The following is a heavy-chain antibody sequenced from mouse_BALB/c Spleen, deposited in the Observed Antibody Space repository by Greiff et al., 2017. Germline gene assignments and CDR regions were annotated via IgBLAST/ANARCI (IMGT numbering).Heavy chain of an antibody. CDR2: IRLKSNNYAT. CDR1: GFTFSNYW. Sequence: EVKLEESGGGLVQPGGSMKLSCVASGFTFSNYWMNWVRQSPEKGLEWVAEIRLKSNNYATHYAESVKGRFTISRDDSKSSVYLQMNNLRAEDTGIYYCTRPIYYGNYGFAYWGQGTLVTVSA. D-gene: IGHD2-1*01. V-gene: IGHV6-6*02. J-gene: IGHJ3*01. CDR3: TRPIYYGNYGFAY.